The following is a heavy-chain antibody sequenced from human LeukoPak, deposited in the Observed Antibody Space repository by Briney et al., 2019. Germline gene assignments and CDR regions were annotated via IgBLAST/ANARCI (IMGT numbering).Heavy chain of an antibody. D-gene: IGHD3-3*01. V-gene: IGHV3-21*01. CDR3: ARASSYDFWSGPVGYMDV. Sequence: GGSLRLSCAASGFTFSSYSMNWVRQAPGKGLEWVSSISSSSSYIYYADSVKGRFTISRDNAKNSLYPQMNSLRAADTAVYYCARASSYDFWSGPVGYMDVWGKGTTVTVSS. J-gene: IGHJ6*03. CDR2: ISSSSSYI. CDR1: GFTFSSYS.